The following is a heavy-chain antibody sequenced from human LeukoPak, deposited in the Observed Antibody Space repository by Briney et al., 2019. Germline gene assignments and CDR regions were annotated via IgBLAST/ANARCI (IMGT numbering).Heavy chain of an antibody. Sequence: GGSLRLSCAASGFTFSSYGMHWVRQAPGKGLEWVAVISYDGNTNYYADSMKGRFTISREDAEDTLYLQMNSLRGEDTAVYYCARKWDPDYWGQGTQVTVSS. CDR2: ISYDGNTN. CDR3: ARKWDPDY. CDR1: GFTFSSYG. V-gene: IGHV3-30*03. D-gene: IGHD1-26*01. J-gene: IGHJ4*02.